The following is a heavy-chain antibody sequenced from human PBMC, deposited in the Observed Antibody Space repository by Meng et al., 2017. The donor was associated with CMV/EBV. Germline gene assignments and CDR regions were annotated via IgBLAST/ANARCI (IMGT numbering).Heavy chain of an antibody. J-gene: IGHJ5*02. CDR2: IYYSGST. CDR3: ARLQERGLLWFGELSGWFDP. CDR1: GGSISSSSYY. V-gene: IGHV4-39*01. Sequence: SETLSLTCTVSGGSISSSSYYWGWIRQPPGKGLEWIGSIYYSGSTYCNPSLKSRVTISVDTSKNQFSLKLSSVTAADTAVYYCARLQERGLLWFGELSGWFDPWGQGTLVTVSS. D-gene: IGHD3-10*01.